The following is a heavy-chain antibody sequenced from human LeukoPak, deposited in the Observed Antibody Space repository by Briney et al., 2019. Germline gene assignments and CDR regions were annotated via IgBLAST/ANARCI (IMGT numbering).Heavy chain of an antibody. CDR1: GFTFSSYA. CDR3: AKGTLWFGELPGEPPHGIDV. D-gene: IGHD3-10*01. CDR2: ISGRGGST. J-gene: IGHJ6*02. V-gene: IGHV3-23*01. Sequence: GGSLRLSCAASGFTFSSYAMSWARQPPGEWLECVSAISGRGGSTYYADSVEGRFTISRDNPKNTPYLKMNSLRAEDTAVYYCAKGTLWFGELPGEPPHGIDVWGQGTTVTVSS.